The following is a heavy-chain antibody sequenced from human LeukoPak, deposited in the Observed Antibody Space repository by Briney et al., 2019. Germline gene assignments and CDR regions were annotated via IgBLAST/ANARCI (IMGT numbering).Heavy chain of an antibody. D-gene: IGHD6-13*01. J-gene: IGHJ5*02. Sequence: ASVKVSCKASGYTFTSYGISWVRQAPGQGLEWMGWISAYNGNTNYAQKLQGRVTMTTDTSTSTAYMELRSLRSDDTAVYYCAREAAAAGTRFNWFDPWGQGTLITVSS. CDR2: ISAYNGNT. V-gene: IGHV1-18*01. CDR3: AREAAAAGTRFNWFDP. CDR1: GYTFTSYG.